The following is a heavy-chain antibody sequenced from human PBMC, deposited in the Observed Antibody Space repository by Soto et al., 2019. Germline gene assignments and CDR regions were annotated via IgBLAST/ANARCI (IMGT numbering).Heavy chain of an antibody. J-gene: IGHJ6*02. D-gene: IGHD2-2*01. CDR2: ISYDGSNK. CDR3: ARGGDWSSTSCLYYYYYGMDV. CDR1: GFTFSSYA. V-gene: IGHV3-30-3*01. Sequence: PGGSLRLSCAASGFTFSSYAMHWARQAPGKGLEWVAVISYDGSNKYYADSVKGRFTISRDNSKNTLYLQMNSLRAEDTAVYYCARGGDWSSTSCLYYYYYGMDVWGQGTTVTVSS.